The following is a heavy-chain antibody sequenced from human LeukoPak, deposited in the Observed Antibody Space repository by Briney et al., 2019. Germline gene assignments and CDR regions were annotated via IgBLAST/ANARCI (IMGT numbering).Heavy chain of an antibody. J-gene: IGHJ4*02. V-gene: IGHV1-18*01. CDR3: ARDSPYHLREQLVRLAY. CDR1: GYTFTSYG. CDR2: ISAYNGNT. D-gene: IGHD6-13*01. Sequence: ASVKVSCKASGYTFTSYGISWVRRAPGQGLEWMGWISAYNGNTNYAQKLQGRVTMTTDTSTSTAYMELRSLRSDDTAVYYCARDSPYHLREQLVRLAYWGQGTLVTVSS.